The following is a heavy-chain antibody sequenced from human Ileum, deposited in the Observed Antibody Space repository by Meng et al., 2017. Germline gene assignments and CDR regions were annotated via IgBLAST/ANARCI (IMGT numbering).Heavy chain of an antibody. Sequence: QVQLQQWGAGLLKPSETLSLTCVVYGGSFSANYWTWIRQPPGKGLEWIGEINHSGSPNYKPSLKSRVTISVDTSKKQFSLKLTSVTAADTAVYYCASARYDNWGQGTLVTVSS. CDR1: GGSFSANY. D-gene: IGHD3-22*01. V-gene: IGHV4-34*01. J-gene: IGHJ4*02. CDR2: INHSGSP. CDR3: ASARYDN.